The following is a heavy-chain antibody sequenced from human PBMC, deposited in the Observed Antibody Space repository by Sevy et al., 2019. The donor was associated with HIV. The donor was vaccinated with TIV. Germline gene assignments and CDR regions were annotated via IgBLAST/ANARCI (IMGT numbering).Heavy chain of an antibody. Sequence: SETLSLTCNVSGGSTRSSTYLWGWIRQPPGKGLESIGDIYYNGRTHYSPSLTSRVTISVDTSKNQFSLKLSSVTAADTAVYYCARKGEGYNQYYFDYWGQGILVTVSS. D-gene: IGHD5-12*01. CDR1: GGSTRSSTYL. CDR2: IYYNGRT. CDR3: ARKGEGYNQYYFDY. V-gene: IGHV4-39*01. J-gene: IGHJ4*02.